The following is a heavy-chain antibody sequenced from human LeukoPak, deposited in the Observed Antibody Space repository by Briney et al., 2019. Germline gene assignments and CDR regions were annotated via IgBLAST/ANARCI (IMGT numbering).Heavy chain of an antibody. CDR2: IWYDGSNE. CDR3: ARDQGYCSGGNCYSAFDY. Sequence: PGGSLRLSCAASGFTFSSYGMHWVRQAPGKGLEWVAVIWYDGSNEYYADSVKGRFTIPRDNSKNTLYLQMNSLRAEDTAVYYCARDQGYCSGGNCYSAFDYWGQGTLVTVSS. V-gene: IGHV3-33*01. CDR1: GFTFSSYG. D-gene: IGHD2-15*01. J-gene: IGHJ4*02.